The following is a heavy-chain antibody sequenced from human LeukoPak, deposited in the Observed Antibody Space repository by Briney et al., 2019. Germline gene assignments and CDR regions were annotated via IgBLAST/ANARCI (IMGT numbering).Heavy chain of an antibody. Sequence: PGGSLRLSCAASGFTFSSYGMHWVRQAPGKGLEWVAVIWYDGSNKYYADSVKGRFTISRDNSKNTLYLQMNSLRAEDTAVYYCARDWNRIAAAGDFDYWGQGTPVTVSS. CDR3: ARDWNRIAAAGDFDY. CDR1: GFTFSSYG. J-gene: IGHJ4*02. V-gene: IGHV3-33*01. D-gene: IGHD6-13*01. CDR2: IWYDGSNK.